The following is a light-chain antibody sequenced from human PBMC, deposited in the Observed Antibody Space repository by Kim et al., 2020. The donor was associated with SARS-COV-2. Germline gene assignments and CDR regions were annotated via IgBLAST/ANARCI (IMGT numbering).Light chain of an antibody. J-gene: IGKJ4*01. CDR1: QSVSSSY. CDR2: GAS. V-gene: IGKV3-20*01. Sequence: EIVLTQSPGTLSLSPGERATLSCRASQSVSSSYLAWYQQKPGQAPRLLIYGASSRATGIPYRVSGSGSGTDFTLTISRLEPEDFAVYYCQRYCSSLTFGGGTKLDIK. CDR3: QRYCSSLT.